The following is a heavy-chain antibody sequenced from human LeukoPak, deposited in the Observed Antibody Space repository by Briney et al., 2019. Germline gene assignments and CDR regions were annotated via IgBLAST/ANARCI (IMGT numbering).Heavy chain of an antibody. CDR1: GGSISSSRSPY. J-gene: IGHJ4*02. Sequence: ETLSHTCTVSGGSISSSRSPYWACHPPPPGKDLKWIGSMSNSGSTYYNPSLKSRVTISGDTSKNQFSLKLSSMTAADTAVFYCARRSQTAAGRGIDYWGQGTLVTVSS. V-gene: IGHV4-39*01. D-gene: IGHD6-13*01. CDR3: ARRSQTAAGRGIDY. CDR2: MSNSGST.